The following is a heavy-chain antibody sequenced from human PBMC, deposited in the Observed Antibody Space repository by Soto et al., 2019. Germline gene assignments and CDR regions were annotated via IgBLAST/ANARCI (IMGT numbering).Heavy chain of an antibody. J-gene: IGHJ6*02. V-gene: IGHV3-64D*06. CDR3: VKGYLYYYYGMDV. D-gene: IGHD1-26*01. CDR1: GFTFSSYA. CDR2: ISSNGGST. Sequence: GESLKISCSASGFTFSSYAMHWVRQAPGKGLEYVSAISSNGGSTYYADSVKGRFTISRDNSKNTLYLQMSSLRAEDTAVYYCVKGYLYYYYGMDVWGQGTTVTVSS.